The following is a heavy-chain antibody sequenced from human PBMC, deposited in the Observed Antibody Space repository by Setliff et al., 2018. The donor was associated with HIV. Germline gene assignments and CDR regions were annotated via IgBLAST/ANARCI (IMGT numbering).Heavy chain of an antibody. CDR1: GYTFSSYG. CDR3: ARERPYCSGGSCYYYAMDI. V-gene: IGHV1-18*04. J-gene: IGHJ6*02. Sequence: GASVKVSCKASGYTFSSYGISWVRQAPGQGLEWMGWINPYSGKTKYAQNLQGRVTMTTDTSTSTADMELRSLRSDDTAMYYCARERPYCSGGSCYYYAMDIWGQGTTVTVSS. D-gene: IGHD2-15*01. CDR2: INPYSGKT.